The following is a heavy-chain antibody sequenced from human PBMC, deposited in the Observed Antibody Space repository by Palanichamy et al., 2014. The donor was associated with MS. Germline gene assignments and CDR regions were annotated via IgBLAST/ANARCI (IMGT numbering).Heavy chain of an antibody. V-gene: IGHV1-2*02. CDR2: IDPSNGGT. CDR3: ANPGVTVATSDYYHYGMDV. CDR1: GYTFTGYY. Sequence: QVQLVQSGAEMKEPGASVKVSCKASGYTFTGYYLHWVRQTPGQGIEWMGWIDPSNGGTNYAPRFQGRVIMTRDTSISTAYMELSRLRSDDTAVYYCANPGVTVATSDYYHYGMDVRGQGTTVTVSS. J-gene: IGHJ6*02. D-gene: IGHD5-12*01.